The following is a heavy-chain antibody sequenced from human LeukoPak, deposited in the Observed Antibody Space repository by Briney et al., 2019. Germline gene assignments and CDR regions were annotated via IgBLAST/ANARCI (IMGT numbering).Heavy chain of an antibody. J-gene: IGHJ4*02. D-gene: IGHD4-23*01. CDR3: AKDQSGGGKGIDC. V-gene: IGHV3-30*02. Sequence: AGGSLRLSCAASGFTFSSYGMHWVRQAPDKGLEWVAFIRYDGTYKYYADSVKGRFTISRDNSKNTLDLQMNSLTDDNTALYYCAKDQSGGGKGIDCCGQGTLVTVSS. CDR2: IRYDGTYK. CDR1: GFTFSSYG.